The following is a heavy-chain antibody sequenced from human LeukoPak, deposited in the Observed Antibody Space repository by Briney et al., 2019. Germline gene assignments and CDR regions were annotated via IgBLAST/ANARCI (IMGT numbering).Heavy chain of an antibody. V-gene: IGHV1-18*01. CDR2: ISAYNGNT. J-gene: IGHJ5*02. CDR3: ARDPYYYDSSGYHH. D-gene: IGHD3-22*01. CDR1: GYTFSRFG. Sequence: ASVKVSCKASGYTFSRFGISWVRQAPWPRLEWVGLISAYNGNTNYAQKLQGRVTMTTDTSTSTAYMELRSLRSDDTAVYYCARDPYYYDSSGYHHWGQGTLVTVSS.